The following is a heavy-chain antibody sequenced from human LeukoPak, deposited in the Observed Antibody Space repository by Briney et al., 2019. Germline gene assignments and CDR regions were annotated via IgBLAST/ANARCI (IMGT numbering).Heavy chain of an antibody. CDR1: GFTFSDYY. CDR2: ISSSGSTI. J-gene: IGHJ6*02. Sequence: PGGSLRLSCAASGFTFSDYYMSWIRQAPGKGLEWVSYISSSGSTIYYADSVKGRFTISRDNAKNSLYLQMNSLRAEDTAVYYCATTPRDSSSWYRQGYYGMDVWGQGTTVTVSS. D-gene: IGHD6-13*01. CDR3: ATTPRDSSSWYRQGYYGMDV. V-gene: IGHV3-11*01.